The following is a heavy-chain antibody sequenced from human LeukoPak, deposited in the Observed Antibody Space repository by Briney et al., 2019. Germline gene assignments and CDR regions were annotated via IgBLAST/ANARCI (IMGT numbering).Heavy chain of an antibody. CDR1: GFIFSNYA. V-gene: IGHV3-30*18. Sequence: PGGSLRLSCAASGFIFSNYAMHWVRQAPGKGLEWVVVISYDGSNKYFADSVKGQFSISRDNSKNTLYLQMNSLRTEDTAVYFCAKDRNSGSYFVGDFGNWGQGTLVTVSS. CDR2: ISYDGSNK. J-gene: IGHJ4*02. D-gene: IGHD1-26*01. CDR3: AKDRNSGSYFVGDFGN.